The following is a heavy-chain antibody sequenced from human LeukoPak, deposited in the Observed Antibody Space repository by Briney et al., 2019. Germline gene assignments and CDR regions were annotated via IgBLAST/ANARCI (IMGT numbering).Heavy chain of an antibody. CDR1: GGSISSGGYY. CDR2: IYYSGST. V-gene: IGHV4-31*03. J-gene: IGHJ5*02. Sequence: SETLSLTCTVSGGSISSGGYYWGWIRQHPGKGLEWIGCIYYSGSTYYNPSLKSRVTISVDTSKNQFSLKLSSVTAADTAVYYCARGVTTVTNNWFDPWGQGTLVTVSS. D-gene: IGHD4-17*01. CDR3: ARGVTTVTNNWFDP.